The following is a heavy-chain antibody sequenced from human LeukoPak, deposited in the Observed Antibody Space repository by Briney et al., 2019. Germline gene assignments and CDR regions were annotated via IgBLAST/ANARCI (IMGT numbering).Heavy chain of an antibody. CDR3: ARDPDYDILTGYYGHEAFDI. Sequence: GGSLRLSCAASGFTFSSYSMNWVRRAGKGLEWVSSISSTSNYIYYADSVKGRFTISRDNAKNSLYVQMNSLRAEDTAVYYCARDPDYDILTGYYGHEAFDIWGQGTMVTVSS. CDR2: ISSTSNYI. CDR1: GFTFSSYS. V-gene: IGHV3-21*01. J-gene: IGHJ3*02. D-gene: IGHD3-9*01.